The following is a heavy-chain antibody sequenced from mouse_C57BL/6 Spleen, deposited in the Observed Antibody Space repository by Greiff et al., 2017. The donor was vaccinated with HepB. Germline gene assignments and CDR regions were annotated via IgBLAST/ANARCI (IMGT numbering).Heavy chain of an antibody. CDR2: ISSGSSTI. CDR1: GFTFSDYG. CDR3: ARPTGLYFDY. V-gene: IGHV5-17*01. D-gene: IGHD4-1*02. J-gene: IGHJ2*01. Sequence: EVKVVESGGGLVKPGGSLKLSCAASGFTFSDYGMHWVRQAPEKGLEWVAYISSGSSTIYYADTVKGRFTISRDNAKNTLFLQMTSLRSEDTAMYYCARPTGLYFDYWGQGTTLTVSS.